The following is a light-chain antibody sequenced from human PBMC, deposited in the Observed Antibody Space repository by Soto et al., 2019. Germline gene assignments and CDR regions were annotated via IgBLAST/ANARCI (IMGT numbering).Light chain of an antibody. Sequence: DIVMTQSPDSLAVSLGERATINCKSSQSVLSSSNNKNYLAWYQQKPGQPPKLLIYWASTRESGVPDRFSGSGSGTDFTLTISSLQAEDVAVYYCQRYYSTPYTFGQGTKLKIK. V-gene: IGKV4-1*01. CDR2: WAS. CDR3: QRYYSTPYT. CDR1: QSVLSSSNNKNY. J-gene: IGKJ2*01.